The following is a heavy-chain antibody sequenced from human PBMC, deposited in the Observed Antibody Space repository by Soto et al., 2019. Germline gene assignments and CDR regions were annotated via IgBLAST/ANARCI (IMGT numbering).Heavy chain of an antibody. J-gene: IGHJ5*02. Sequence: QLQLQESGPRVVKPSETLSLTCSVSGGSISSGSYYWGWIRQTPGRGLEWIASMYHGGTTYSNPSLKSRVTISVDTSKNQFSLRLTSVTAADTAVYYCARRGVRAAVTNWFDPWGQGILVTVSS. CDR2: MYHGGTT. D-gene: IGHD4-4*01. CDR3: ARRGVRAAVTNWFDP. CDR1: GGSISSGSYY. V-gene: IGHV4-39*01.